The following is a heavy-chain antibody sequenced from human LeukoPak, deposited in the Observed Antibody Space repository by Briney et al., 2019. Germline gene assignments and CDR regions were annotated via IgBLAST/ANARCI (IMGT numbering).Heavy chain of an antibody. CDR3: AKKRVITTPDAIDWYFDL. Sequence: GGSLRLSCAASGFTFSSYAMAWVRQAPGKGLEWVSILSGSGGATYYADSVKGRFTISRDNSENTLFLQMNNLGAEDTALYYCAKKRVITTPDAIDWYFDLWGRGTLVTVSS. J-gene: IGHJ2*01. CDR2: LSGSGGAT. CDR1: GFTFSSYA. V-gene: IGHV3-23*01. D-gene: IGHD1-1*01.